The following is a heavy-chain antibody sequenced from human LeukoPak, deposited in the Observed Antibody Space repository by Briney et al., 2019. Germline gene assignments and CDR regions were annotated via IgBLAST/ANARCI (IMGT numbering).Heavy chain of an antibody. CDR2: ISGSGGST. Sequence: PGGSLRLSCAASGFTFSSYAMSWVRQAPGKGLEWVSAISGSGGSTYYADSVKGRFTISRDNSKNTLYLQMNSLRAEDTAVYYCAKGGTATPLTSQDDYWGQGTLVTVSS. D-gene: IGHD2-21*02. CDR1: GFTFSSYA. V-gene: IGHV3-23*01. CDR3: AKGGTATPLTSQDDY. J-gene: IGHJ4*02.